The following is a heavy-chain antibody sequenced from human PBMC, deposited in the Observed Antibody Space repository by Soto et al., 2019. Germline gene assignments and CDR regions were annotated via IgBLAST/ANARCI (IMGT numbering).Heavy chain of an antibody. CDR3: ARGRLTMRQGFDI. Sequence: SETLSLTCTVSGGSIGSGGYYWSWIRQGPGKGLEWLGYIYSNGNTYYNPSLKSRLVISSDTSQNLFSLRLSSVTAADTGMYFCARGRLTMRQGFDIWGQGTMVTVSS. D-gene: IGHD3-3*01. J-gene: IGHJ3*02. V-gene: IGHV4-31*03. CDR2: IYSNGNT. CDR1: GGSIGSGGYY.